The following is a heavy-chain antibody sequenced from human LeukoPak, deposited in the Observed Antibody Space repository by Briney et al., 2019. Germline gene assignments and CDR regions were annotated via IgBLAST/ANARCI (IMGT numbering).Heavy chain of an antibody. V-gene: IGHV3-33*01. D-gene: IGHD2-21*02. J-gene: IGHJ4*02. CDR2: IWYDGSNK. CDR3: ARVRIGGYCGGDCYSPDY. CDR1: GFTFSSYG. Sequence: GRSLRLSCAASGFTFSSYGMHWVRQAPGKGLEWVALIWYDGSNKYYADSVKGRFTISRDNSKDTLYLQMNSLRAEDTAMYYCARVRIGGYCGGDCYSPDYWGQGTLVTVSS.